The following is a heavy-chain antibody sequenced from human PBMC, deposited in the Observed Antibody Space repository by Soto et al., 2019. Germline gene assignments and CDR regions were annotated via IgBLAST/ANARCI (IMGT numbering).Heavy chain of an antibody. D-gene: IGHD6-19*01. CDR2: IYYSGST. V-gene: IGHV4-39*01. CDR3: ASSGWSSHRPDY. CDR1: GGSISSGGYY. Sequence: PSETLSLTCTVSGGSISSGGYYWSWIRQHPGKGLEWIGYIYYSGSTYYNPSLKSRVTISVDTSKNQFSLKLSSVTAADTAVYYCASSGWSSHRPDYWGQGTLVTVSS. J-gene: IGHJ4*02.